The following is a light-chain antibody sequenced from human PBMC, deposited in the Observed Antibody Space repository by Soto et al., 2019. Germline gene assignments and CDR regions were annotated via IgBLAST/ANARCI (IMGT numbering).Light chain of an antibody. J-gene: IGLJ2*01. V-gene: IGLV3-21*02. CDR3: QVWDTSSDRLVV. CDR2: DDR. CDR1: NIGSKS. Sequence: SSELTQPPSVSVAPGQTARITCGGKNIGSKSVHWYQQKPGQAPVLVVYDDRDRPSGIPERFSGSKSENTATLTISRVEDGDEADYYCQVWDTSSDRLVVFGGGTKVTVL.